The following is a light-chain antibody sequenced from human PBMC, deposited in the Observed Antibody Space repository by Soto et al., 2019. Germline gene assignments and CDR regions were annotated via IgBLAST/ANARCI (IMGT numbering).Light chain of an antibody. CDR3: QQYVNSPQSPQT. Sequence: EIVLTQSPGTLSLSPGERATLSCRPSQSVSSAYLAWYQQKPGQAPRLLIYGASSRATGIPDRFSGRGSGTDFTLTNSRLEPEDFAVYYCQQYVNSPQSPQTFGQGTKVEIK. CDR1: QSVSSAY. CDR2: GAS. V-gene: IGKV3-20*01. J-gene: IGKJ1*01.